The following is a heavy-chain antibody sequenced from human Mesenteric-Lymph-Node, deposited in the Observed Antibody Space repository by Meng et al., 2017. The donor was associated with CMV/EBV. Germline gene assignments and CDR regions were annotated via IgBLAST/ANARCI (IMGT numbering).Heavy chain of an antibody. V-gene: IGHV1-69*05. CDR3: ARTTTVTTYFDY. Sequence: SVKVSCKASGYTFTSYDINWVRQAPGQGLEWMGGIIPIFGTANYAQKFQGRVTITTDESTSTAYMELSSLRSEDTAVYYCARTTTVTTYFDYWGQGTLVTVSS. D-gene: IGHD4-11*01. J-gene: IGHJ4*02. CDR2: IIPIFGTA. CDR1: GYTFTSYD.